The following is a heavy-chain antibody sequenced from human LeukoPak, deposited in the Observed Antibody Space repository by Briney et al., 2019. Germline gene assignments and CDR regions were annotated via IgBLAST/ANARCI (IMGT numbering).Heavy chain of an antibody. V-gene: IGHV3-74*01. J-gene: IGHJ6*03. D-gene: IGHD2-2*01. Sequence: GGSLRLSCAASGFTVSSNYMSWVRQAPGKGLVWVSRINSDGSNTVYADSVKGRFTISRDNAKNSLYLQMNSLRAEDTAVYYCAREGDCSSTSCSRLNDYYYYMDVWGKGTTVTVSS. CDR3: AREGDCSSTSCSRLNDYYYYMDV. CDR1: GFTVSSNY. CDR2: INSDGSNT.